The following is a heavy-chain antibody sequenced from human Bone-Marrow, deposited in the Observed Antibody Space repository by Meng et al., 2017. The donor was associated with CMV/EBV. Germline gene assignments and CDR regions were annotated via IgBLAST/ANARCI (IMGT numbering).Heavy chain of an antibody. CDR2: IYHSGST. Sequence: SETLSLTCTVSGYSISSGYYWGWIRQPPGKGLEWIGSIYHSGSTYYNPSLKSRVTISVDTSKNQFSLKLSSVTAADTAVYYCAILTGTTSHYYYYGMDVWGQGTTVTVSS. CDR1: GYSISSGYY. V-gene: IGHV4-38-2*02. J-gene: IGHJ6*02. D-gene: IGHD1-7*01. CDR3: AILTGTTSHYYYYGMDV.